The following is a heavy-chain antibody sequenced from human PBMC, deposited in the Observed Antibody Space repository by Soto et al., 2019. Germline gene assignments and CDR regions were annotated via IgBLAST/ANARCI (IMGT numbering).Heavy chain of an antibody. J-gene: IGHJ4*02. V-gene: IGHV3-23*01. CDR3: AKPPYDSGGYGVFDY. D-gene: IGHD3-22*01. CDR1: GFTFSSYA. CDR2: ISGSGGST. Sequence: GGSLRLSCAASGFTFSSYAMSWVRQAPGKGLEWVSAISGSGGSTYYADSVKGRFTISRDNSKNTLYLQMNSLRAEDTAVYYCAKPPYDSGGYGVFDYWGQGPLVTVSS.